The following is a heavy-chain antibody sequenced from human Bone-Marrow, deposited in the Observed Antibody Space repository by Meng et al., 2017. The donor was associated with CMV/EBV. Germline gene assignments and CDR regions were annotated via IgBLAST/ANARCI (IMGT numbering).Heavy chain of an antibody. V-gene: IGHV1-69*02. Sequence: SVKVSCKASGGTFSSYTISWVRQAPGQGLEWMGRIIPILGIANYAQKFQGRVTITADKSTSTAYMELSSLRSEDTAVYYCARVIVVVPAALTNPRYYYYGMDVWGQGTTVTVSS. CDR3: ARVIVVVPAALTNPRYYYYGMDV. J-gene: IGHJ6*02. CDR2: IIPILGIA. D-gene: IGHD2-2*01. CDR1: GGTFSSYT.